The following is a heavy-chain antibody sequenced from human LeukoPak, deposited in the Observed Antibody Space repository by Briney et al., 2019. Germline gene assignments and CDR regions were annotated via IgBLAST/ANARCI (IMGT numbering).Heavy chain of an antibody. CDR1: GFTFSSYA. D-gene: IGHD6-19*01. Sequence: GGSLRLSCAASGFTFSSYAMSWVRQAPGKGLEWVSAISGSGGSTYYADSVKGRFTISRDNPKNTLYLQMNSLRAEDTAVYYCARPGEYSSGWRPYYYYGMDVWGQGTTVTVSS. J-gene: IGHJ6*02. CDR2: ISGSGGST. CDR3: ARPGEYSSGWRPYYYYGMDV. V-gene: IGHV3-23*01.